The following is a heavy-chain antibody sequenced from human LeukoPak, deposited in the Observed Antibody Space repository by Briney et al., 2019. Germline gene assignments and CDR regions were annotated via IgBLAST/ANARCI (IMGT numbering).Heavy chain of an antibody. V-gene: IGHV3-15*01. CDR1: GFTFSNAW. CDR2: IKSKTDGGTT. CDR3: TTGITMVRGVLLDY. D-gene: IGHD3-10*01. Sequence: GGSLRLSCAASGFTFSNAWMSWVRQASGKGLEWVGRIKSKTDGGTTDYAAPVKGRFTISRDDSKNTLYLQMNSLKTEDTAVYYCTTGITMVRGVLLDYWGQGTLVTVSS. J-gene: IGHJ4*02.